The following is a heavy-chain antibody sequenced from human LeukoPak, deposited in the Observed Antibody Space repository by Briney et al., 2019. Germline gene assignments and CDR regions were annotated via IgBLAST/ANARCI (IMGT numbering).Heavy chain of an antibody. V-gene: IGHV3-11*01. CDR2: ISSSGSTI. CDR1: GFTFSDYY. Sequence: PGGSLRLSCAASGFTFSDYYMSWIRQAPGKGLEWVSYISSSGSTIYYADSVKGRFTISRDNAKNSLYLQMNSLRAEDTAVYYCARTLIVGATPIDYWGQGTLVTVSS. CDR3: ARTLIVGATPIDY. D-gene: IGHD1-26*01. J-gene: IGHJ4*02.